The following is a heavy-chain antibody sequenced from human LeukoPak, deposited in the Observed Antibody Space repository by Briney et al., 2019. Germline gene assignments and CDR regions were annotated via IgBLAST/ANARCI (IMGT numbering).Heavy chain of an antibody. CDR1: GGSISSYY. J-gene: IGHJ3*02. CDR2: TYTSGST. CDR3: ARDVRYYDSSGYYSDAFDI. Sequence: SETLSLTCTVSGGSISSYYWSWIRQPAGKGLEWIGRTYTSGSTNYNPSLKSRVTMSVDTSKNQFPLKLSSVTAADTAVYYCARDVRYYDSSGYYSDAFDIWGQGTMVTVSS. V-gene: IGHV4-4*07. D-gene: IGHD3-22*01.